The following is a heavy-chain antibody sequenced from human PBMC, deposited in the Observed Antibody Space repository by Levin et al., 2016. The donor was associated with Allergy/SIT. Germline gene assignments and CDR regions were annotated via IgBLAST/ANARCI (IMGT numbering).Heavy chain of an antibody. V-gene: IGHV4-34*01. D-gene: IGHD6-19*01. Sequence: SETLSLTCAVYGGSFSGYYWSWIRQSSGKGLEWIGEINPSGSTNYNPSLKSRVTISVDTSENQLSLKMSSVTAADTAVYYCARRIRGSSGWYPDYWGQGTLVTVSS. CDR1: GGSFSGYY. CDR2: INPSGST. CDR3: ARRIRGSSGWYPDY. J-gene: IGHJ4*02.